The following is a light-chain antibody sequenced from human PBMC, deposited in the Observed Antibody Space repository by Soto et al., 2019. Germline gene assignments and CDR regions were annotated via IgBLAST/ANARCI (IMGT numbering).Light chain of an antibody. J-gene: IGKJ1*01. CDR3: QQYDISPWT. CDR1: QSLSSNF. CDR2: DSS. Sequence: MLWRSPGTLSLYQRKRAILSYRASQSLSSNFLAWYQQKPGQPPRLLIYDSSTRATGFPDRFSGSGSGTDFTLTIIRLEPEDFAVYYCQQYDISPWTFGQGSKV. V-gene: IGKV3-20*01.